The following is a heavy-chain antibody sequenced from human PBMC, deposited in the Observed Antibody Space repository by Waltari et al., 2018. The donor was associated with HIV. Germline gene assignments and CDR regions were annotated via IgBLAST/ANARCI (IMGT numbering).Heavy chain of an antibody. D-gene: IGHD3-16*02. CDR1: GFTFSTYN. CDR2: ISSFVSYI. V-gene: IGHV3-21*03. J-gene: IGHJ4*02. CDR3: AGGGYDYAWGTYRPFDY. Sequence: EVQLVESGGGLVKPGGSLRLSCAASGFTFSTYNMNWVRQAPGEGLEWVSSISSFVSYIYYPDSFKGRFTISRDNAKNSLYLQMNSLRAEDTAVYYCAGGGYDYAWGTYRPFDYWGQGTLVTVSS.